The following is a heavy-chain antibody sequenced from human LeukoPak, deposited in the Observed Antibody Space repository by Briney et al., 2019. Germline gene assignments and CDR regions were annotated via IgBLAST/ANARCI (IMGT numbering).Heavy chain of an antibody. Sequence: ASVTVSCTASGYTFTSYGISWVRQAPGEGLEWMGWISAYNGNTNYAQKFQGRVTITRNTSISTAYMELSSLRSEDTAVYYCARARVEYFDLWGRGTLVTVSS. D-gene: IGHD5-24*01. J-gene: IGHJ2*01. CDR1: GYTFTSYG. CDR3: ARARVEYFDL. CDR2: ISAYNGNT. V-gene: IGHV1-18*01.